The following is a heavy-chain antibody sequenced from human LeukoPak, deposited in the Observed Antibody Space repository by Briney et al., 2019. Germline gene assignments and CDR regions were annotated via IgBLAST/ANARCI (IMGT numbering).Heavy chain of an antibody. V-gene: IGHV2-5*02. CDR2: IYWDDDK. CDR1: GFSLSTSGVG. D-gene: IGHD6-13*01. J-gene: IGHJ4*02. CDR3: AHRLTGYNSNWYHGYFDY. Sequence: SGPTLVKPTQTLTLTCTFSGFSLSTSGVGVGWIRQPPGQALEWLTVIYWDDDKRYNPSLKSRLTVTKDVSKSQVVLTLTNVDPVDTAIYFCAHRLTGYNSNWYHGYFDYWGQGTLVTVSS.